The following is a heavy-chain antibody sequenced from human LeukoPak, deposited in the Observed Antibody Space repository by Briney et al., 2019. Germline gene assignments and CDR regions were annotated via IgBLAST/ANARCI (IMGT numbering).Heavy chain of an antibody. CDR3: ARDGGFFDY. Sequence: GGSLRLSCVASGLTFSLYSMHRVRQAPGKGLEWVAIISKDGSIKYYADSVKGRFTVSRDNSKNTLFLQMNSLRAEDTAVYYCARDGGFFDYWGQGTLVTVSS. V-gene: IGHV3-30-3*01. CDR2: ISKDGSIK. J-gene: IGHJ4*02. CDR1: GLTFSLYS. D-gene: IGHD3-16*01.